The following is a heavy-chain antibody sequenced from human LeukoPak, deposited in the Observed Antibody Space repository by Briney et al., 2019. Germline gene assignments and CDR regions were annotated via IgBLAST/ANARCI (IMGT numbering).Heavy chain of an antibody. V-gene: IGHV1-58*02. J-gene: IGHJ4*02. Sequence: ASVKVSCKASGFTFTSSAMQWVRQARGQRLEWIGWIVVGSGNTNYAQKFQERVTITRDMSTSTAYMELSSLRSEDTAVYYCARGYAGWLMGYWGQGTLVTVSS. D-gene: IGHD2-15*01. CDR2: IVVGSGNT. CDR1: GFTFTSSA. CDR3: ARGYAGWLMGY.